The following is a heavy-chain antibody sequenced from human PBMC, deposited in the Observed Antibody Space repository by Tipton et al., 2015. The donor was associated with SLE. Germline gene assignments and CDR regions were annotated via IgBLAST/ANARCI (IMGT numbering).Heavy chain of an antibody. CDR3: ATSTAGYYYGMDV. D-gene: IGHD5/OR15-5a*01. V-gene: IGHV4-34*01. J-gene: IGHJ6*02. CDR2: IYYSGST. CDR1: GGSFSGYY. Sequence: LRLSCAVYGGSFSGYYWSWIRQPPGKGLEWIGSIYYSGSTYYNPSLKSRVTISVDTSKNQFSLKLTSVTAADTAVYYCATSTAGYYYGMDVWGQGTTVTVSS.